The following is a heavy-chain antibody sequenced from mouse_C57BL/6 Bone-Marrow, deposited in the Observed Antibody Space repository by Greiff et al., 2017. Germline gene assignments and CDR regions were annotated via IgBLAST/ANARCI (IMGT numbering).Heavy chain of an antibody. D-gene: IGHD1-1*01. CDR2: ISSGSSTI. CDR1: GFTFSDYG. CDR3: AREDYYGSSFFDY. Sequence: EVHLVESGGGLVKPGGSLKLSCAASGFTFSDYGMHWVRQAPEKGLEWVAYISSGSSTIYYADTVKGRFTISRDNAKNTLFLQMTSLRSEDTAMYYGAREDYYGSSFFDYWGQGTTLTVSS. V-gene: IGHV5-17*01. J-gene: IGHJ2*01.